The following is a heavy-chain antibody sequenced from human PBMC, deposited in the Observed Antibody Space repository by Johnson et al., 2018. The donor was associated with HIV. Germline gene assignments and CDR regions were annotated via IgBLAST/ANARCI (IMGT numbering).Heavy chain of an antibody. Sequence: VQLVESGGGLVQPGGSLRLSCAASGFTFDDYGMSWVRQAPGKGLEWVSGINWNGGSTGYADSVKGRFTISRDNAKNSLYLQMNSLRAEDTAVYYCAKDLRVYTCDAFDIWGQGTMVTVSS. CDR3: AKDLRVYTCDAFDI. CDR1: GFTFDDYG. J-gene: IGHJ3*02. D-gene: IGHD5/OR15-5a*01. V-gene: IGHV3-20*04. CDR2: INWNGGST.